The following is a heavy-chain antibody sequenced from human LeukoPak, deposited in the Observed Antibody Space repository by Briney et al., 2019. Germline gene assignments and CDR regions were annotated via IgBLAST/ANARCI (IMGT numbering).Heavy chain of an antibody. CDR3: ARYAPPTTYYFDY. D-gene: IGHD2-2*01. CDR2: INHSGST. Sequence: PSETLSLTCAVYGGSFSGYYWSWIRQPPGKGLEWIGEINHSGSTSYNPSLKSRVTISLDTSRNQFSLRLNSVTAADTAVYYCARYAPPTTYYFDYWGQGTLVTVSS. CDR1: GGSFSGYY. J-gene: IGHJ4*02. V-gene: IGHV4-34*01.